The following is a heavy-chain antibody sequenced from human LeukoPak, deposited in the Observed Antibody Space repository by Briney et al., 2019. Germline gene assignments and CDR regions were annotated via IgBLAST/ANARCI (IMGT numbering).Heavy chain of an antibody. CDR2: ISSSSDYI. J-gene: IGHJ4*02. V-gene: IGHV3-21*04. Sequence: GGSLRLSCAASGFTFSSYTMNWVRQAPGKGLEWVSCISSSSDYIYYADSVKGRFTISRDNAKNSLYLQMNSLRAEDTAVYYCARDAEGNSYGAFDYWGQGTLVTVSS. CDR1: GFTFSSYT. CDR3: ARDAEGNSYGAFDY. D-gene: IGHD5-18*01.